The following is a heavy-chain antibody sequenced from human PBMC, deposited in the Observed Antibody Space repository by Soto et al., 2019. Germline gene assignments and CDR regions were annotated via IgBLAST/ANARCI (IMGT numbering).Heavy chain of an antibody. CDR1: GFTFSSYG. Sequence: QVQLVESGGGVVQPGRSLRLSCAASGFTFSSYGMHWVRQAPGKGLEWVAVISYDGSNKYYADSVKGRFTISRDNSKNTLYLQMNSLRAEDTAVYYCAKDRGYCSGGSGLYFDCWGQGTLVTVSS. CDR3: AKDRGYCSGGSGLYFDC. V-gene: IGHV3-30*18. J-gene: IGHJ4*02. CDR2: ISYDGSNK. D-gene: IGHD2-15*01.